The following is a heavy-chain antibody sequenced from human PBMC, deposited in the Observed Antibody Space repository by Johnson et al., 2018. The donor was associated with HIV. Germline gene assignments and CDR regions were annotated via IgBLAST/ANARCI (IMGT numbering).Heavy chain of an antibody. D-gene: IGHD1-26*01. CDR2: IRYDGSNK. CDR3: ASQLGATGAFDI. V-gene: IGHV3-30*02. Sequence: QMQLVESGGGVVQPVGSLRLSCAASGFTFSSYGMHWVRQAPGKGLEWVAFIRYDGSNKYYADSVKGRFTISRDNSKNTLYLQMNSLRAEDTAVYYCASQLGATGAFDIWGQGTMVTVSS. CDR1: GFTFSSYG. J-gene: IGHJ3*02.